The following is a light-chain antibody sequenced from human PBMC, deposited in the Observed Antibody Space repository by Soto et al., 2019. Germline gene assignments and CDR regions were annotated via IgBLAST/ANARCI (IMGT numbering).Light chain of an antibody. CDR2: GAS. J-gene: IGKJ5*01. Sequence: EIVMTQSPATLSLSPGERATRSCRASQSVSIDLAWYQQTPGQAPRLLIYGASTRATGIPVRFSGSASGTEFTLTISSLEPEDFAVYFCQQYAGPPTTFGQGTRLEIK. V-gene: IGKV3-15*01. CDR1: QSVSID. CDR3: QQYAGPPTT.